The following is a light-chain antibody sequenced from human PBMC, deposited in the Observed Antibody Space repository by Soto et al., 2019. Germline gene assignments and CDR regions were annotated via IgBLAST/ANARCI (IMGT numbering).Light chain of an antibody. J-gene: IGKJ1*01. CDR2: HAS. CDR3: QHYNSYSEA. V-gene: IGKV1-5*01. Sequence: DLQMSQSPCSLSVPLPYPFTIPCRASQTISSWLAWYQQKPGTAPKVLIYHASNLQSGVPSRFSGSGSGTEFTLTISSLQPDDFATYYCQHYNSYSEAFGQGTKVDI. CDR1: QTISSW.